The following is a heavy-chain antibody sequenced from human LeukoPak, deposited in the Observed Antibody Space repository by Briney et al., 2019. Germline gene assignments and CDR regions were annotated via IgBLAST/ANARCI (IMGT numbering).Heavy chain of an antibody. CDR2: ISTSGGSS. CDR3: AKDLTQYYDFWSAYYTPSFDY. Sequence: GGSLRLSCAASEFTFSSYTMNWVRQAPGKGLEWVSGISTSGGSSYYADSVRGRFTISRDNSKNTLFLQMNSLRAEDTAVYYCAKDLTQYYDFWSAYYTPSFDYWGQGTLVTVSS. V-gene: IGHV3-23*01. CDR1: EFTFSSYT. J-gene: IGHJ4*02. D-gene: IGHD3-3*01.